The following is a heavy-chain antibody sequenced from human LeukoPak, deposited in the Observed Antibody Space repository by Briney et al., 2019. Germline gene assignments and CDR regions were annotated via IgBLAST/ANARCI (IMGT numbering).Heavy chain of an antibody. Sequence: GGSLRLSCAASGFTFSDYYMSWVRQAPGKGLEWVSYISSGGITIYYADSVKGRFTISRDNAKNSLYLQMNSLRAEDTAEYYCATGYSSGWYWGQGTLVTVSS. CDR3: ATGYSSGWY. J-gene: IGHJ4*02. CDR1: GFTFSDYY. D-gene: IGHD6-19*01. V-gene: IGHV3-11*01. CDR2: ISSGGITI.